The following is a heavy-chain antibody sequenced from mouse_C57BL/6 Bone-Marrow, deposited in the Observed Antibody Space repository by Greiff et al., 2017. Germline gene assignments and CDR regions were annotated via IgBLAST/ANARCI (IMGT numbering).Heavy chain of an antibody. CDR3: AREDGYYAMDY. J-gene: IGHJ4*01. Sequence: QVQLQQPGAELVMPGASVKLSCKASGYTFTSYWMHWVKQRPGQGLEWIGEIDPSDSYTNYNQKFKGKSTLTVDKSYSTAYMQLSSLTSEDSAIYYCAREDGYYAMDYWGQGTSVTVSS. D-gene: IGHD2-3*01. CDR2: IDPSDSYT. CDR1: GYTFTSYW. V-gene: IGHV1-69*01.